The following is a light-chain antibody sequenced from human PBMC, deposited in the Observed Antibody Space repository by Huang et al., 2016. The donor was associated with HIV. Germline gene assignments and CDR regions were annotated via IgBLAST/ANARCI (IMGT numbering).Light chain of an antibody. V-gene: IGKV3-15*01. CDR3: QQYHNWPPWT. CDR2: GAS. J-gene: IGKJ1*01. Sequence: EIVMTQSPATLSVSPGERATLSCRASQTVSNNLAWYQQTPGQAPRLLIHGASTRATGIPARFRGSGSGTEFTLTISSLQSEDFAVYYCQQYHNWPPWTFGQGTKVEVK. CDR1: QTVSNN.